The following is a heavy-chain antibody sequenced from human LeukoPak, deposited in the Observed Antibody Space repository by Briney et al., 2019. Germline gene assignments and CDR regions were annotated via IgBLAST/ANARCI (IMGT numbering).Heavy chain of an antibody. CDR1: GYTFTGYY. V-gene: IGHV1-2*02. Sequence: ASVKVSCKASGYTFTGYYMHWVRQAPGQGLEWMGWINPNSGGTNYAQKFQGRVTMTRDTSISTAYMELSRLRSDDTAVYYCARAAYYQLAENWFDPWGQGTLVTVSS. D-gene: IGHD2-2*01. CDR3: ARAAYYQLAENWFDP. CDR2: INPNSGGT. J-gene: IGHJ5*02.